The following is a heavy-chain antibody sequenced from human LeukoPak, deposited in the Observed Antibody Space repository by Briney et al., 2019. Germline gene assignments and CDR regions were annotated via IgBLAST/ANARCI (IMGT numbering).Heavy chain of an antibody. Sequence: SETLSLTCAVYGESFSGYHWSWIRQPPGKGLEWIGEINDSGSTNFNPSLKSRVTISVDTSKNQFSLKLSSVTAADTAVYYCARENDFWSGYYTVGAWFDPWGQGTLVTVSS. V-gene: IGHV4-34*01. J-gene: IGHJ5*02. CDR1: GESFSGYH. CDR3: ARENDFWSGYYTVGAWFDP. CDR2: INDSGST. D-gene: IGHD3-3*01.